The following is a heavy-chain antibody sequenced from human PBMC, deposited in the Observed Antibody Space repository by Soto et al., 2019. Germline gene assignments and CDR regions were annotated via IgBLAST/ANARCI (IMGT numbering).Heavy chain of an antibody. CDR3: ARDEGYSSGWYKYYFDY. CDR2: IIPILGIA. CDR1: GGTFSSYT. Sequence: ASVKVSCKASGGTFSSYTISWVRQAPGQGLEWMGRIIPILGIANYAQKFQGRVTITADKSTSTAYMELSSLRSEDTAVYYCARDEGYSSGWYKYYFDYWGQGTLVTVSS. V-gene: IGHV1-69*04. D-gene: IGHD6-19*01. J-gene: IGHJ4*02.